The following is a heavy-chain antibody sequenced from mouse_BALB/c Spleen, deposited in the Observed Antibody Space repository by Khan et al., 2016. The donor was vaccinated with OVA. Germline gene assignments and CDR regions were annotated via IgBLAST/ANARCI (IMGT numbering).Heavy chain of an antibody. CDR2: IDPEPGGT. J-gene: IGHJ2*01. CDR1: GYTFTDYE. V-gene: IGHV1-15*01. CDR3: TRSYYGSSGFDY. Sequence: QVQLQQSGAELVRPGASVTLSCKASGYTFTDYEMHWVKQTPVHGLEWIGAIDPEPGGTAYHQKFKGKATLTANNTSSTAYREHRGLTSEDSASYYGTRSYYGSSGFDYWGQGTTRTGSS. D-gene: IGHD1-1*01.